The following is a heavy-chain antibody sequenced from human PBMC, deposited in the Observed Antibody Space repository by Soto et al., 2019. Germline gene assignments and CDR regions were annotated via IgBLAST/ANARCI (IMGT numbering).Heavy chain of an antibody. D-gene: IGHD6-25*01. CDR3: ARVERGIAATVFGAFDI. CDR1: GGSVSGANYY. V-gene: IGHV4-34*01. CDR2: MSHSGGT. J-gene: IGHJ3*02. Sequence: QVQLQQWGAGLLKPSETLSLTCAVYGGSVSGANYYWSWIRQPPGRGLEWIGEMSHSGGTHFNPFRTGRDAISVDTSTTQSSLNRSVVTVADAALYPSARVERGIAATVFGAFDIWGRGTMVTVSS.